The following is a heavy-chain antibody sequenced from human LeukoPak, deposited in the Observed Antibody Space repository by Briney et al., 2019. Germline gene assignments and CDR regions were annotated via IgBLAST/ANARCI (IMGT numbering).Heavy chain of an antibody. D-gene: IGHD4-23*01. CDR2: ISGSGNST. Sequence: GGSLRLSCAASGFTFSSFAMSWVRQAPGKGLEWVXXISGSGNSTYYADSVKGRFTVSRDNSKDTLYLQMNSLRAEDTALYYCARNDDYGGNGYFDYWGQGTLVTGSS. CDR1: GFTFSSFA. V-gene: IGHV3-23*01. CDR3: ARNDDYGGNGYFDY. J-gene: IGHJ4*02.